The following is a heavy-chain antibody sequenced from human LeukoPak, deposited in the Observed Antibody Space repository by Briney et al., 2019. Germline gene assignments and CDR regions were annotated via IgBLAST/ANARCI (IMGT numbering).Heavy chain of an antibody. CDR3: AREPGRVYEYQLLSEIGGVDAFDI. V-gene: IGHV3-21*01. D-gene: IGHD2-2*01. CDR2: ISSSSSYI. Sequence: PGGSLRLSCAASGFTFSSYSMNWVRQAPGKGLEWVSSISSSSSYIYYADSVKGRFTISRDNAKNSLYLQMNSLRAEDTAVYYCAREPGRVYEYQLLSEIGGVDAFDIWGQGTMVTVSS. CDR1: GFTFSSYS. J-gene: IGHJ3*02.